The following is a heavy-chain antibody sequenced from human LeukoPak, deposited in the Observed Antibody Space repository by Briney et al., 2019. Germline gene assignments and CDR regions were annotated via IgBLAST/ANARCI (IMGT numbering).Heavy chain of an antibody. D-gene: IGHD3-9*01. CDR2: IWYDGSNK. V-gene: IGHV3-33*01. Sequence: GGSLRLSCAASGFTFSSYGMHGVRQAPGKGLEWVAVIWYDGSNKYYADSVKGRFTISRDSSKTTLYLQMNSLRAEDTAVYYCARDFGWLSHFDYWGQGTLVSVSS. CDR1: GFTFSSYG. CDR3: ARDFGWLSHFDY. J-gene: IGHJ4*02.